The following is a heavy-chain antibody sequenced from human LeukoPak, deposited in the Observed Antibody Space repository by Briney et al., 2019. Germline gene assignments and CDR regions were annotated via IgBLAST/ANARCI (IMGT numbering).Heavy chain of an antibody. D-gene: IGHD5-18*01. J-gene: IGHJ5*02. V-gene: IGHV3-53*01. CDR1: GFTVSSNS. CDR2: IYSDNT. Sequence: GGSLRLSCTVSGFTVSSNSMSWVRQAPGKGLEWVSFIYSDNTHYSDSVRGRFTISRDNSRSTLFLQMNSLRGEDTAIYYCATYRQVMLPFEAWGQGTLVTVSS. CDR3: ATYRQVMLPFEA.